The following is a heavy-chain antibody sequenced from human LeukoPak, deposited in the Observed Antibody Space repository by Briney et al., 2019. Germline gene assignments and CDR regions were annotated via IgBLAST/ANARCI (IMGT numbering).Heavy chain of an antibody. Sequence: PGRSLRLSCAASGFIFINYGMHWVRRAPGKGLEWVAVVWYDGSNKYYADSVKGRFTISRDNSKNTLYLQMNSLRAEDTAVYYCAKDRDTAMEIEYWGQGTLVTVSS. J-gene: IGHJ4*02. V-gene: IGHV3-33*06. CDR3: AKDRDTAMEIEY. D-gene: IGHD5-18*01. CDR2: VWYDGSNK. CDR1: GFIFINYG.